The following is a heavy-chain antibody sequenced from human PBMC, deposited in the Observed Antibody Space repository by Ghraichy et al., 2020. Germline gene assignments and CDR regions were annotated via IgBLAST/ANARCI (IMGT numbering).Heavy chain of an antibody. J-gene: IGHJ6*02. D-gene: IGHD6-19*01. Sequence: GGSLRLSCAASGFTFSNFGMHWVRQAPGKGLEWVALISYDGSKKYYGESVKGRFTISRDNSKNALYLEMNNLRADDTAVYYCAKDSSGWYASLNYFYYGMDVWGQGTSVTVSS. CDR2: ISYDGSKK. V-gene: IGHV3-30*18. CDR3: AKDSSGWYASLNYFYYGMDV. CDR1: GFTFSNFG.